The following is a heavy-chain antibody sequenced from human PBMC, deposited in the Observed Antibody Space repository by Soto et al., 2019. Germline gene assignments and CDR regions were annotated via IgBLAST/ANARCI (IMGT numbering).Heavy chain of an antibody. D-gene: IGHD3-10*01. CDR2: VRGDNGKT. CDR3: VAVDYGDY. V-gene: IGHV1-3*05. Sequence: QVQLVQSGAEEKMPGASVKVSCKASGYTFSSYAMHWVRQAPGQSLEWMGWVRGDNGKTRYTQKFQRRVTMNRDTSTSTAYMELRSLGSEDTAVYYCVAVDYGDYWGQGTLVSVSS. J-gene: IGHJ4*02. CDR1: GYTFSSYA.